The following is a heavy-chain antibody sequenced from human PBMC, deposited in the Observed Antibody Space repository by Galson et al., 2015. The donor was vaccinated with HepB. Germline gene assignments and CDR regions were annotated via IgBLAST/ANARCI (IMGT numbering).Heavy chain of an antibody. V-gene: IGHV3-23*01. CDR1: GFTFSSYA. CDR3: AKSLRYFDWFSWTGDP. D-gene: IGHD3-9*01. J-gene: IGHJ5*02. CDR2: ISGSGGST. Sequence: SLRLSCAASGFTFSSYAMSWVRQAPGKGLEWVSAISGSGGSTYYADSVKGRFTISRDNSKNTLYLQMNSLRAEDTAVYYCAKSLRYFDWFSWTGDPWGQGTLVTVSS.